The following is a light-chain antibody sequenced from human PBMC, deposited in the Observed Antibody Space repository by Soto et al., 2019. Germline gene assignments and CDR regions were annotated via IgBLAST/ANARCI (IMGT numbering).Light chain of an antibody. Sequence: DIQMTQSPSTLSASVGDRVTITCRASQRISTWLAWYQQKPGTAPKLLIYKASSLQSGVPSRFSGSGSGTEFTLTISSLQPDDFATYYCQQYVRAFRSFGQGTKVEFK. V-gene: IGKV1-5*03. CDR2: KAS. J-gene: IGKJ1*01. CDR1: QRISTW. CDR3: QQYVRAFRS.